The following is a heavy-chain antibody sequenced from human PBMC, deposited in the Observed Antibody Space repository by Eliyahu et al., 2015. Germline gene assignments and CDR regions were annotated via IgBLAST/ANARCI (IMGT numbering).Heavy chain of an antibody. J-gene: IGHJ4*02. CDR2: IKEDGSEK. CDR1: GXPFSXNW. CDR3: ARGXSY. V-gene: IGHV3-7*04. Sequence: VHLVESGGGXVQPGGSLRLXCVASGXPFSXNWMTWIRQPPGKGLEWVANIKEDGSEKYYADSVKGRFTVSMDNAKNSLYLQMNSLRVDDTALYYCARGXSYWGQGALVTVSS.